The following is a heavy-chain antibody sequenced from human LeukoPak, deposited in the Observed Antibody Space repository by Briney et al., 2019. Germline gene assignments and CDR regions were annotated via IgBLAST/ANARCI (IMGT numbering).Heavy chain of an antibody. CDR3: ARDQYDTWSRRGNFDS. V-gene: IGHV3-7*03. J-gene: IGHJ4*02. CDR1: GFTVSSNY. Sequence: GGSLRLSCAASGFTVSSNYMSWVRQAPGKGLEWVANIKQDGSEKYYVDSVKGRFTISRDNAKDSLYLQMNSLRAEDTAVFYCARDQYDTWSRRGNFDSWGQGTLVIVSS. D-gene: IGHD3/OR15-3a*01. CDR2: IKQDGSEK.